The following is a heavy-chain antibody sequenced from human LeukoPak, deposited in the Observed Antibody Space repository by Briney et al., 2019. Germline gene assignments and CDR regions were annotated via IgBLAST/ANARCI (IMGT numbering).Heavy chain of an antibody. D-gene: IGHD3-22*01. J-gene: IGHJ4*02. CDR3: ARGGGVVVVINPDY. Sequence: ASVKVFCKASGYTFSSHGISWVRQAPGQGLEWMGWTSAYTGNTKYAQKFQGRVTMTTDTSTSTGYMELRSLTSDDTAVYYCARGGGVVVVINPDYWGQGTLVTVSS. CDR2: TSAYTGNT. V-gene: IGHV1-18*01. CDR1: GYTFSSHG.